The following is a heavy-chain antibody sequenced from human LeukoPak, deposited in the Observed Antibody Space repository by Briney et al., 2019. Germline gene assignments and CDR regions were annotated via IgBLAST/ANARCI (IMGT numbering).Heavy chain of an antibody. CDR3: VRDVWGDRDSYFDY. Sequence: PGGSLRLSCAASGFTFSSYWMHWVRQAPGKGLVWVSRINTDGRSTSYGDSVKGRFTISRDNAKNTLYMQMNSLRAEDTAVYYCVRDVWGDRDSYFDYWGRGTLVTVST. V-gene: IGHV3-74*01. J-gene: IGHJ4*02. D-gene: IGHD2-21*01. CDR2: INTDGRST. CDR1: GFTFSSYW.